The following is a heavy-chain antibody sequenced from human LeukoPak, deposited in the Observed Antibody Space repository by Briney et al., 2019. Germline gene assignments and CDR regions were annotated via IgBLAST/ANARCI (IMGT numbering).Heavy chain of an antibody. CDR1: GFTFSSYG. J-gene: IGHJ4*02. CDR2: IRYDGTNK. D-gene: IGHD2-2*01. Sequence: GGSLRLSCAASGFTFSSYGMHWVRQAPGKGLEWVAFIRYDGTNKYYADSVKGRFTISGDNSNNTLYLQMNSLRAEDTAVYYCAKGFGIVVVPAADWGQGTLVTVSS. CDR3: AKGFGIVVVPAAD. V-gene: IGHV3-30*02.